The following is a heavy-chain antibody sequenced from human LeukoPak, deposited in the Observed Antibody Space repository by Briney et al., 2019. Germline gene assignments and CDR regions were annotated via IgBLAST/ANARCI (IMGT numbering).Heavy chain of an antibody. V-gene: IGHV1-18*01. D-gene: IGHD2-21*02. CDR1: GYTFTSYG. Sequence: ASVKVSCKASGYTFTSYGISWVRQAPGQGLEWVGWISAYNGNTNYAQKLQGRVTMATDTSTSTAYMELRSLRSDDTAVYYCARSGSVVVVTATPDYWGQGTLVTVSS. J-gene: IGHJ4*02. CDR2: ISAYNGNT. CDR3: ARSGSVVVVTATPDY.